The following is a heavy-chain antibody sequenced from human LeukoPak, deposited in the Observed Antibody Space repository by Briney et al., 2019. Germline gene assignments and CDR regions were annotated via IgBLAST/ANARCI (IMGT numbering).Heavy chain of an antibody. CDR3: AKASRRHCGSSSCYTLDY. J-gene: IGHJ4*02. D-gene: IGHD2-2*02. CDR1: GFTFSSYA. V-gene: IGHV3-30*04. Sequence: GRSLRLSCAASGFTFSSYAMHWVRQAPGKGLEWVTIISYDGSKKYYAEYVKGRFTISRDNSKNTLYLQMNSLRAEDTAVYYCAKASRRHCGSSSCYTLDYWGQGTLVTVSS. CDR2: ISYDGSKK.